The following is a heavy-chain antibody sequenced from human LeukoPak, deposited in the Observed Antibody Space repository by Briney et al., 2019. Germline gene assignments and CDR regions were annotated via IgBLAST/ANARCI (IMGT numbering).Heavy chain of an antibody. D-gene: IGHD3-16*01. J-gene: IGHJ3*02. V-gene: IGHV4-59*01. Sequence: NTSETLSLTCTVSGGSISSYYWSWIRQPPGKGLEWIGYIYYSGSTNYNPSLKSRVTISVGTSKNQFSLKLSSVTAADTAVYYCARYEGAFDIWGQGTMVTVSS. CDR2: IYYSGST. CDR1: GGSISSYY. CDR3: ARYEGAFDI.